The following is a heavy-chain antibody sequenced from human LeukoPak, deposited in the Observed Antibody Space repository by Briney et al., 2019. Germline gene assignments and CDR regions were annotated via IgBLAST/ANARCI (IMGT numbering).Heavy chain of an antibody. V-gene: IGHV3-64D*09. D-gene: IGHD2/OR15-2a*01. Sequence: PGGSLRLSCSASGFTFSSFAMHWVRQAPGKGLEYVAAISRNGGSTYYAESVKGRFTISRDNSKNTLYLQMSSLRAEDTAVYLCVKDLRSDFMGVLSRYLSYWGQGTLVTVSS. CDR1: GFTFSSFA. CDR3: VKDLRSDFMGVLSRYLSY. J-gene: IGHJ4*02. CDR2: ISRNGGST.